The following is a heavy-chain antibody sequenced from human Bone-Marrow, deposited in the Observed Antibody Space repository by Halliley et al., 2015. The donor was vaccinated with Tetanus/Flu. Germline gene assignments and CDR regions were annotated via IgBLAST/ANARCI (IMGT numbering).Heavy chain of an antibody. CDR3: ARHGDDGGSYLYYFYGMDV. CDR1: GYSFTNYW. J-gene: IGHJ6*02. CDR2: MYPGDSDI. Sequence: MQLVQSGAEVRKPGESLKISCKVSGYSFTNYWIAWVRQMPGKGLEWMGIMYPGDSDIRYSPSFEGQVTISADKSISTAYLQRGGLKASDTAIYYCARHGDDGGSYLYYFYGMDVWGQETTVTVSS. D-gene: IGHD1-26*01. V-gene: IGHV5-51*01.